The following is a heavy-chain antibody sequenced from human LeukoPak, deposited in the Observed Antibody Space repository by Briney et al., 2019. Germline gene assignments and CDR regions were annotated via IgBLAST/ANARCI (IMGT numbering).Heavy chain of an antibody. V-gene: IGHV3-30*09. Sequence: GGSLRLSCAASGFTFSSYAMHWIRQAPDRGLEWVAVISYDGNNKFYADSVKGRFAISRDDSKSTLYLQMNSLRGEDTAVYYCARFAPPREYDYWGQGTLVTVSS. J-gene: IGHJ4*02. CDR2: ISYDGNNK. CDR3: ARFAPPREYDY. D-gene: IGHD2/OR15-2a*01. CDR1: GFTFSSYA.